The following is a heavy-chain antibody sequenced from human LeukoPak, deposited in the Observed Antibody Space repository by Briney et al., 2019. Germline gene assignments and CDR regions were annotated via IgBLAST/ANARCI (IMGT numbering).Heavy chain of an antibody. CDR1: GYSFTNYW. J-gene: IGHJ3*02. CDR3: ARRGRGDAFDI. Sequence: GDSLKISCKGSGYSFTNYWIAWVRQMPGKGLEWMGIIYPGDYETRYSPSFQGHVTISADKSISTAHLQWSSLKASDTAMYYCARRGRGDAFDIWGQGTTVTVSS. CDR2: IYPGDYET. V-gene: IGHV5-51*01. D-gene: IGHD3-16*01.